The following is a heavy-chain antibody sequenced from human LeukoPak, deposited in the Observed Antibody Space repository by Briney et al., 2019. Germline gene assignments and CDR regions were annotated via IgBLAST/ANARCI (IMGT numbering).Heavy chain of an antibody. J-gene: IGHJ4*01. V-gene: IGHV1-2*02. CDR3: ARGRRILGGPENAGDFFDF. D-gene: IGHD3-16*01. Sequence: ASVKVSCKASGYTFTKYAISWVRQAPGQGLEWMGWINPNSGATHYAQSFQARVTMTRDTSIASSYMELTGLESDDTAVYYCARGRRILGGPENAGDFFDFWGQGSLVTVSS. CDR1: GYTFTKYA. CDR2: INPNSGAT.